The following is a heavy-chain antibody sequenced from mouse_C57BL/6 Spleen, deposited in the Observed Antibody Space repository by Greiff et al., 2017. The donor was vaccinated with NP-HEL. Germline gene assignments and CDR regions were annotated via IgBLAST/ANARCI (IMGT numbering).Heavy chain of an antibody. CDR3: ARLGTTVVAYYFDY. CDR2: IYPGDGDT. Sequence: VMLVESGAELVKPGASVKISCKASGYAFSSYWMNWVKQRPGKGLEWIGQIYPGDGDTNYNGKFKGKATLTADKSSSTAYMQLSSLTSEDSAVYFCARLGTTVVAYYFDYWGQGTTLTVSS. J-gene: IGHJ2*01. V-gene: IGHV1-80*01. CDR1: GYAFSSYW. D-gene: IGHD1-1*01.